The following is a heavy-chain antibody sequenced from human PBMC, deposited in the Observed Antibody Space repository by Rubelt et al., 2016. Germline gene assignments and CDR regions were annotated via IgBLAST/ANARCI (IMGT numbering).Heavy chain of an antibody. CDR3: ADPPSDF. CDR1: GFTFGRYW. Sequence: LVQHGGSLRLSCAASGFTFGRYWMKWFRQAPGKGLEWVANMNQDGTEKNHAESVRGRCTISRDNAKTSLYLQMNNLRIEDTAIYYCADPPSDFWGQGTLVTVSS. CDR2: MNQDGTEK. J-gene: IGHJ4*02. V-gene: IGHV3-7*03.